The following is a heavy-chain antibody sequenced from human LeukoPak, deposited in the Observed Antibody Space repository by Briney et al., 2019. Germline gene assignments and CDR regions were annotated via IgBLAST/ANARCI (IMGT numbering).Heavy chain of an antibody. CDR3: AKWAGDVTHANAWYGSLDH. CDR1: EFTFRADA. J-gene: IGHJ4*02. D-gene: IGHD6-13*01. V-gene: IGHV3-23*01. Sequence: GGSLRLSCAASEFTFRADALTWVRQAPGKGLEWVSSISGTGDDTYYADSVKGRFTISRDNSKDTLFLLMSSLRAEDTAVYYCAKWAGDVTHANAWYGSLDHWGLGTPVTVSS. CDR2: ISGTGDDT.